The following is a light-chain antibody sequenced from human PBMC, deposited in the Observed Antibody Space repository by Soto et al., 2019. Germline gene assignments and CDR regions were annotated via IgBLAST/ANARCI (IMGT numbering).Light chain of an antibody. CDR1: SSDFGAYDS. J-gene: IGLJ1*01. V-gene: IGLV2-8*01. CDR2: EVA. Sequence: QSVLTQPPSASGSPGQSVTISCTGSSSDFGAYDSVSWYQQHPGKAPKLLIYEVAKRPSGVPDRFSGSKSGNTASLTVSGLQAEDEADYYCSSYAGSNKLVFGNGTKVTVL. CDR3: SSYAGSNKLV.